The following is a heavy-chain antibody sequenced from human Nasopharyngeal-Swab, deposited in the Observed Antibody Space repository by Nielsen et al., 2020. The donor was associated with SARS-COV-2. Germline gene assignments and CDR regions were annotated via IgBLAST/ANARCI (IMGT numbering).Heavy chain of an antibody. V-gene: IGHV3-66*02. J-gene: IGHJ4*02. CDR3: ARQGFVHYFDY. Sequence: GESLKISCAASGFTVSSNYMSWVRQAPGKGLEWVSVIYSGGSTYYADSVKGRFTISRDNSKNTLYLQMNSLRAEDTAVYYCARQGFVHYFDYWGQGTLVTVSS. CDR2: IYSGGST. CDR1: GFTVSSNY.